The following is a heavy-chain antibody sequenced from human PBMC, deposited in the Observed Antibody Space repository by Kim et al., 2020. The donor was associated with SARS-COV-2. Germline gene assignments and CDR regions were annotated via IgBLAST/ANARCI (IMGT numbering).Heavy chain of an antibody. D-gene: IGHD6-13*01. V-gene: IGHV3-15*01. J-gene: IGHJ6*02. Sequence: GRFTISRDDSKNTLYLQMNSLKTEDTAVYYCTTVITAAGSDYSYYYDMDVWGQGTTVTVSS. CDR3: TTVITAAGSDYSYYYDMDV.